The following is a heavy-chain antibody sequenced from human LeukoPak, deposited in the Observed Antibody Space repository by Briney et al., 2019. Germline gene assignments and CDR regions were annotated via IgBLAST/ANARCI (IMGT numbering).Heavy chain of an antibody. V-gene: IGHV3-7*01. J-gene: IGHJ4*02. CDR3: ARNGYYYDSSGYYWPEEFDY. CDR2: IKQDGSEK. CDR1: GFTFSSYW. Sequence: GGSLRLSCAAPGFTFSSYWMSWVRQAPGKGLEWVANIKQDGSEKYYVDSVKGRFTISRDNAKNSLYLQMNSLRAEDTAVYYCARNGYYYDSSGYYWPEEFDYWGQGTLVTVSS. D-gene: IGHD3-22*01.